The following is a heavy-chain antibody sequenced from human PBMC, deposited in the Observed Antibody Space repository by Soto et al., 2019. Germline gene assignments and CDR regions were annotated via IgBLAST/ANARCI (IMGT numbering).Heavy chain of an antibody. CDR1: GFTFSSYA. Sequence: GGSLRLSCAASGFTFSSYAMSWVRQAPGKGLEWVSGISGSGGSTYYADSVKGRFTISRDNSKNTLQFNRLRTEDTAIYYCARPRGYGVFDAYDIWGQGAMVTVSS. V-gene: IGHV3-23*01. CDR3: ARPRGYGVFDAYDI. J-gene: IGHJ3*02. D-gene: IGHD4-17*01. CDR2: ISGSGGST.